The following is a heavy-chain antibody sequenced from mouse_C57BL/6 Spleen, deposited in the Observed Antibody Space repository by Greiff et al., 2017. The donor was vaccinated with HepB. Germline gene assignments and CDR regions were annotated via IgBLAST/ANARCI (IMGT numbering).Heavy chain of an antibody. CDR1: GYTFTSYW. Sequence: VQLQQPGAELVMPGASVKLSCKASGYTFTSYWMHWVKQSHGKSLEWIGDINPNNGGTIYNQKFKGKATLTVDKSSSTAYMELRSLTSEDTAVYYCERFYDGYAHGCFDVWGTGTTVTVSS. J-gene: IGHJ1*03. D-gene: IGHD2-3*01. CDR2: INPNNGGT. CDR3: ERFYDGYAHGCFDV. V-gene: IGHV1-18*01.